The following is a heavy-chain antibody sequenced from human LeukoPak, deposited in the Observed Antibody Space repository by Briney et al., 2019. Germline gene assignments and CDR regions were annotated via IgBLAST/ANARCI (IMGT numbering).Heavy chain of an antibody. Sequence: PGGSLRLSCAASGFTFSRSAMHWVRQAPGKGLEWVAVISYDGSNKYYADSVKGRFTISRDNSKNTLYLQMNSLRAEDTAVYYCARDGKGPRRYYYYYGMDVWGQGTTVTVSS. V-gene: IGHV3-30-3*01. CDR1: GFTFSRSA. CDR2: ISYDGSNK. D-gene: IGHD1-26*01. CDR3: ARDGKGPRRYYYYYGMDV. J-gene: IGHJ6*02.